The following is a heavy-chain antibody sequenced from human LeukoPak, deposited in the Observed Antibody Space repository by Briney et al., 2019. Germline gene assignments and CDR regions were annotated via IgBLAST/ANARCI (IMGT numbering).Heavy chain of an antibody. CDR2: INPSGDST. J-gene: IGHJ2*01. Sequence: ASVKVSCKASGYTFTSYYMHWVRQAPGQGLEWMGIINPSGDSTSYAQKFQGRVTMTRDTSTSTVYMELSSLRSEDTAVYYCARAYCGGDCYPLSWYFDLWGRGTLVTVSS. CDR1: GYTFTSYY. V-gene: IGHV1-46*01. D-gene: IGHD2-21*02. CDR3: ARAYCGGDCYPLSWYFDL.